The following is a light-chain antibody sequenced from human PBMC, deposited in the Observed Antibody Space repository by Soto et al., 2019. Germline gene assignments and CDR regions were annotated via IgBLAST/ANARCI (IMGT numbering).Light chain of an antibody. CDR1: QGIGSW. Sequence: DIQMTQSPSTLSASVGDRVTITCRASQGIGSWLAWYQQKPGRAPKLLIYKASTLDSGVPSRFSGSGSGTEFTLTISSLQPDDFATYYCQQYNSSFGQGTKVDIK. CDR3: QQYNSS. J-gene: IGKJ1*01. CDR2: KAS. V-gene: IGKV1-5*03.